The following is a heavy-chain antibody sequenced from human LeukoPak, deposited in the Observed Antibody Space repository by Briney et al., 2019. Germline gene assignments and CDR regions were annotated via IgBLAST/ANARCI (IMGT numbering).Heavy chain of an antibody. CDR3: ARGSSDCGGDCYGAFDI. V-gene: IGHV4-30-4*01. J-gene: IGHJ3*02. CDR1: GGSISSGDYY. D-gene: IGHD2-21*02. Sequence: PSETLSLTCTVSGGSISSGDYYWRWIRQPPGKGLEWIGYIYYSGSTYYNPSLKSRVTISVDTSKNQFSLKLSSVTAADTAVYYCARGSSDCGGDCYGAFDIWGQGTMVTVSS. CDR2: IYYSGST.